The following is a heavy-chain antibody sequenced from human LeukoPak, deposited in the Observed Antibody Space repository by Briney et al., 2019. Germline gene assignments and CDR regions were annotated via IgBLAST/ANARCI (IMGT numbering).Heavy chain of an antibody. D-gene: IGHD2-2*01. CDR3: ARGKYTSFDN. CDR1: GDSLFTNGVA. V-gene: IGHV6-1*01. CDR2: TYYRSKWSF. Sequence: SQTLSLTRDISGDSLFTNGVAWNWIRQSPSRGLEWLGRTYYRSKWSFECAVSVKSRITINADTSKNQFSLQLSSVTPEDTAVYYCARGKYTSFDNWGQGTLVTVSS. J-gene: IGHJ4*02.